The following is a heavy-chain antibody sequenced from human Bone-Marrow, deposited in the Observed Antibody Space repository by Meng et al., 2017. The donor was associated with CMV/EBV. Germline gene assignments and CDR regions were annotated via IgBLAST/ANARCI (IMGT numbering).Heavy chain of an antibody. CDR1: GFTFSGYE. Sequence: GASLKISCAASGFTFSGYEMNWVRQAPGKGLEWVGRIKRKTDGGTTDYAAPVKGRFTISRDDSKNTLYLQMNSLKTEDTAVYYCTTRYCSSTSCFDYWGQGTLVTVSS. D-gene: IGHD2-2*01. CDR2: IKRKTDGGTT. V-gene: IGHV3-15*01. J-gene: IGHJ4*02. CDR3: TTRYCSSTSCFDY.